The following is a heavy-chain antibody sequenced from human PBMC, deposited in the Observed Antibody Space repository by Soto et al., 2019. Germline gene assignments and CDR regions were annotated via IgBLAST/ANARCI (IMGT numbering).Heavy chain of an antibody. Sequence: QLQLQESGPGLVKPSETLSLTCTVSGASIRSSAYWGWIRQPPGKGLEWIGSIYSIGNTYYNPSLKSGVTISADTSKNQFSLNLISVTAADTAVYYCRRSSRYSTDVWGQGITVTVSS. CDR1: GASIRSSAY. CDR3: RRSSRYSTDV. J-gene: IGHJ6*02. CDR2: IYSIGNT. V-gene: IGHV4-39*01. D-gene: IGHD6-19*01.